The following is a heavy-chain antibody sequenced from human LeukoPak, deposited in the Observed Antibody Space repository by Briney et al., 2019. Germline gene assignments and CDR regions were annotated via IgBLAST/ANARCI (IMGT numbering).Heavy chain of an antibody. Sequence: PRGSLRLSCAASGFTFNSYAMSWVRQAPEKGLEWVATISGSGGGTYYADSVKGRFTISRDDSKNTLYLQMNSLRAEDTAVYYRAKDLGRYRNNYFDYWGQGTLVTVSS. V-gene: IGHV3-23*01. CDR2: ISGSGGGT. CDR1: GFTFNSYA. D-gene: IGHD1-26*01. CDR3: AKDLGRYRNNYFDY. J-gene: IGHJ4*02.